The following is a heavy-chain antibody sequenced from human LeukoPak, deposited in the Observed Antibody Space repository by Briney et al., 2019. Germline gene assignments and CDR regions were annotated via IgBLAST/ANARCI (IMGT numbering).Heavy chain of an antibody. Sequence: GGSLRLPCTASGFTFSSYTMTWVRQAPGKGLKWVSTITTGDGNTYYADSVKGRFTVSRDDSKNTLYLQMNNLLTDDTGMYYCVTDLRWELFDQFDYWGQGAPVTVSS. D-gene: IGHD1-26*01. CDR3: VTDLRWELFDQFDY. J-gene: IGHJ4*02. V-gene: IGHV3-23*01. CDR1: GFTFSSYT. CDR2: ITTGDGNT.